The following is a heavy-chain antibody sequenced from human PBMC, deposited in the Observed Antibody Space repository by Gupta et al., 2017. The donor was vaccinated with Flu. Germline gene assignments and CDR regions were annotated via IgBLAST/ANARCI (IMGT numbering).Heavy chain of an antibody. J-gene: IGHJ3*02. D-gene: IGHD1-26*01. V-gene: IGHV4-31*03. CDR1: GGSISSGGYY. CDR3: ARSPVGATKGFAFDI. Sequence: PSQTLSLTCTVSGGSISSGGYYWSWIRQHPGKGLEWIGYIYYSGSTYYNPSLKSRVTISVDTSKNQFSLKLSSVTAADTAVYYCARSPVGATKGFAFDIWGQGTMVTVSS. CDR2: IYYSGST.